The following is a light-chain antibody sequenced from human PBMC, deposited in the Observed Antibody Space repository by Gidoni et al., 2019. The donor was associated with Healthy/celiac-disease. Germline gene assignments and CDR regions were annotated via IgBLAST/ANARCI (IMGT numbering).Light chain of an antibody. J-gene: IGLJ2*01. Sequence: QSVLTQPPSASGTPGQRVTISCSGSSSNIGSNTVDWYQQLPGTAPKLLIYSNNQQPSGVPDRFSGSKSGTSASLAISGLQSEDEADYYCAAWDDSLNDLVVFGGGTKLTVL. CDR1: SSNIGSNT. CDR2: SNN. CDR3: AAWDDSLNDLVV. V-gene: IGLV1-44*01.